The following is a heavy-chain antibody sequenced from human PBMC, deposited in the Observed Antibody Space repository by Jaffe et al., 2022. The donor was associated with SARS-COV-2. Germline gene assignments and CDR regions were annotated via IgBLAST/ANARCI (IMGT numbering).Heavy chain of an antibody. J-gene: IGHJ4*02. Sequence: QVQLVESGGGVVQPGRSLRLSCAASGFTFSSYGMHWVRQAPGKGLEWVAVIWYDGSNKYYADSVKGRFTISRDNSKNTLYLQMNSLRAEDTAVYYCARDGSGSWPVRGPFDYWGQGTLVTVSS. V-gene: IGHV3-33*01. CDR2: IWYDGSNK. CDR1: GFTFSSYG. CDR3: ARDGSGSWPVRGPFDY. D-gene: IGHD6-13*01.